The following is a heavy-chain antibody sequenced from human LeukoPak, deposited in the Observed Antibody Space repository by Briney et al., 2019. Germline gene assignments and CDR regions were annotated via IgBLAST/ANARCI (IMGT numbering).Heavy chain of an antibody. CDR1: GFTFSSYG. D-gene: IGHD5-24*01. Sequence: GRSLRLSCAASGFTFSSYGMHWVRQAPGKGLEWVAVIWYDGSNKYYADPVKGRFTISRDNSKNTLYLQTNSLRAEDTAVYYCARVEDAFDIWGRGTMVTVSS. CDR2: IWYDGSNK. J-gene: IGHJ3*02. V-gene: IGHV3-33*01. CDR3: ARVEDAFDI.